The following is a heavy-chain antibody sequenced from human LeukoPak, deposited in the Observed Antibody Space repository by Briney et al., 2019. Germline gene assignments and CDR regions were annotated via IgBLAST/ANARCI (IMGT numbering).Heavy chain of an antibody. V-gene: IGHV3-49*03. J-gene: IGHJ4*02. CDR1: GFTFDDYA. CDR2: IRSKAFGGTP. CDR3: TRNTVTVHFDY. Sequence: PGRSLRLSCSASGFTFDDYAVSWFRQAPGKGLEWVGFIRSKAFGGTPEYAASVRGRFTISRDDSKSIAYLQMNSLKTEDTAVYYCTRNTVTVHFDYWSQGTLVTVS. D-gene: IGHD4-17*01.